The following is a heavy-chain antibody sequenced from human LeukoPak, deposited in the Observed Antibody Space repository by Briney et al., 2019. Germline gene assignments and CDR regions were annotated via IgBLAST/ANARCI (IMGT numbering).Heavy chain of an antibody. CDR2: ISGSGGST. J-gene: IGHJ4*02. CDR1: GFPFSSYG. CDR3: AKDGGGIRYFDWLLLLYFDY. Sequence: PGGSLRLSCAASGFPFSSYGMSWVRQAPGEGLEWVSAISGSGGSTYYADSEKGRFTISRDNSKNTLYLQMNSLRAEDTAVYYWAKDGGGIRYFDWLLLLYFDYWGQGTLVTVSS. V-gene: IGHV3-23*01. D-gene: IGHD3-9*01.